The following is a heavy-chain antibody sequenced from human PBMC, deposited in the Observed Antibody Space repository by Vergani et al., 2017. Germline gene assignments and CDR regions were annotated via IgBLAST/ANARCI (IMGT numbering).Heavy chain of an antibody. CDR3: AEKEVRGVIWAYFDY. V-gene: IGHV3-30*03. D-gene: IGHD3-10*01. CDR1: GFTFSSYG. J-gene: IGHJ4*02. Sequence: QVQLVESGGGVVQPGRSLRLSCAASGFTFSSYGMHWVRQAPGKGLEWVAVISYDGSNKYYADSVKGRFTISRDNSKNTLYLQMNSLRAEDTAVYYCAEKEVRGVIWAYFDYGGQGTLVTVSS. CDR2: ISYDGSNK.